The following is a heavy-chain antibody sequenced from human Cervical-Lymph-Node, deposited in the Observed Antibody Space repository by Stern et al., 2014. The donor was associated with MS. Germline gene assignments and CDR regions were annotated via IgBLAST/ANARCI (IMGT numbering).Heavy chain of an antibody. J-gene: IGHJ4*02. CDR3: AREWEL. CDR2: TIPKFGIT. V-gene: IGHV1-69*09. CDR1: RGTFSEFV. D-gene: IGHD1-26*01. Sequence: QVQLVQSGAEVKKPGSSVKISCKASRGTFSEFVFTWVRQAPGEGLEWMGRTIPKFGITNYAQKFQGRLTITADNSTSTTYLELSSLRFDDTAVYYCAREWELWGQGTLATVSS.